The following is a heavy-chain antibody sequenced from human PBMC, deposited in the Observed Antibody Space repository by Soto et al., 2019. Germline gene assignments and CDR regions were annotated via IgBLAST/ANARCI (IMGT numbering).Heavy chain of an antibody. CDR2: ISYDGSNK. V-gene: IGHV3-30-3*01. CDR3: ARELRYPYDYVWGSYRGNAFDI. J-gene: IGHJ3*02. CDR1: GFTFSSYA. D-gene: IGHD3-16*02. Sequence: PGESLKISCAASGFTFSSYAMHWVRQAPGKGLEWVAVISYDGSNKYYADSVKGRFTISRDNSKNTLYLQMNSLRAEDTAVYYCARELRYPYDYVWGSYRGNAFDIWGQGTMVTVSS.